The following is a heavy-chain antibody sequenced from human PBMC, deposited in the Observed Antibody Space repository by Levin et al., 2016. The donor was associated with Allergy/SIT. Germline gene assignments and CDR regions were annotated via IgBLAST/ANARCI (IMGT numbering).Heavy chain of an antibody. D-gene: IGHD3-9*01. J-gene: IGHJ6*02. CDR3: ARDSGNYYDLLTAYPYSYYGMDV. CDR2: IIPILGTA. Sequence: SVKVSCKASGGTFSRYAISWVRQAPGQGLEWMGGIIPILGTANYAQKFQGRVTVTADESASTAYMELSSLRSEDTAVYYCARDSGNYYDLLTAYPYSYYGMDVWGQGTTVTVSS. V-gene: IGHV1-69*13. CDR1: GGTFSRYA.